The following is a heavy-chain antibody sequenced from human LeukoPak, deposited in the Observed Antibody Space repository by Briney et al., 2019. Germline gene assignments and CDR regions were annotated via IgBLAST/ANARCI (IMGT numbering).Heavy chain of an antibody. D-gene: IGHD3-10*01. CDR2: FDPEDGKR. Sequence: ASVKVSCKVSGYTLTELSMHWVRQAPGKGLEWMGGFDPEDGKRIYAQKFQGRVTMTEDTSTDTAYMELSSLRSEDTAVYYCATELLLWFGETPSDYWGQGTLVSVSS. CDR3: ATELLLWFGETPSDY. CDR1: GYTLTELS. J-gene: IGHJ4*02. V-gene: IGHV1-24*01.